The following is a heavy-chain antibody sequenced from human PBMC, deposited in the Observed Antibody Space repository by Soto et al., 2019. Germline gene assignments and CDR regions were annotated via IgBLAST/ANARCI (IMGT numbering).Heavy chain of an antibody. CDR2: IDPSDSYT. D-gene: IGHD6-25*01. V-gene: IGHV5-10-1*01. CDR3: ARWAAPFAGMDV. J-gene: IGHJ6*02. Sequence: ESLKISCKGSGYSFTSYWIIWVRQMPGKGLEWMGRIDPSDSYTNYSPSFQGHVTISADKSITTAYLQWSSLKASDTAMYYCARWAAPFAGMDVWGQGTTVTVSS. CDR1: GYSFTSYW.